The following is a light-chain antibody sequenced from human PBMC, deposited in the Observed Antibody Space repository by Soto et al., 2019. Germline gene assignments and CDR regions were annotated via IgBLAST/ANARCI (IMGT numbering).Light chain of an antibody. J-gene: IGKJ5*01. CDR2: KAS. CDR1: QSVSSW. Sequence: IQMTQSPSTLFASVGDIVIITCRASQSVSSWLSWYQHKPGKAPKLVIYKASRLESGVPSRFSGSGSGTEFTLTISSLQPDDFATYYCQQHRSYPVTFGQGTRLEIK. CDR3: QQHRSYPVT. V-gene: IGKV1-5*03.